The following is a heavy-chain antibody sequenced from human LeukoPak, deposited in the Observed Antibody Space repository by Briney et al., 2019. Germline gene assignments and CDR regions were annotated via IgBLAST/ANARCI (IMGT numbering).Heavy chain of an antibody. V-gene: IGHV3-30*18. J-gene: IGHJ4*02. CDR3: AKFSRDNHDY. CDR1: GFTFSSYG. D-gene: IGHD1-1*01. CDR2: ISYDGSNK. Sequence: GGSLRLSCAASGFTFSSYGMHWVRQAPGKGLEWVAVISYDGSNKYYADSVKGRFTISRDNSKNTLYLQMNSLRAEDTAVYYCAKFSRDNHDYWGQGTLVTVSS.